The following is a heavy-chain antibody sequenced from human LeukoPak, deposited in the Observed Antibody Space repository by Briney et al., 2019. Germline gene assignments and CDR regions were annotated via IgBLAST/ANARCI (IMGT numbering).Heavy chain of an antibody. CDR2: ISSNGGST. D-gene: IGHD3-22*01. Sequence: GGSLRLSCAASGFTFSSYAMHWVRQAPGKGLESVSAISSNGGSTYYANSVKGRFTISRDNSKNTLYLQMGSLRAEDLAVYYCARDSHDSSDYYFSAPGYHYYYMDVWGKGTTVTVSS. CDR1: GFTFSSYA. J-gene: IGHJ6*03. V-gene: IGHV3-64*01. CDR3: ARDSHDSSDYYFSAPGYHYYYMDV.